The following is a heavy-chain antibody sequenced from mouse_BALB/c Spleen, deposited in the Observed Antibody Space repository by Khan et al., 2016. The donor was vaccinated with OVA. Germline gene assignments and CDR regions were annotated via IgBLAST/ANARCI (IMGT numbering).Heavy chain of an antibody. CDR1: GFTFSTYT. V-gene: IGHV5-9*03. Sequence: EVELVESGGGLVKPGGSLKLSCAASGFTFSTYTISWVRQTPERRLEWVATISSGGDNTFYPDSLRGRFTISRDNAKNNLYLHMSSLRSEDTALYYCARSHYGTFAYWGPGTLVTVSA. CDR2: ISSGGDNT. CDR3: ARSHYGTFAY. D-gene: IGHD2-1*01. J-gene: IGHJ3*01.